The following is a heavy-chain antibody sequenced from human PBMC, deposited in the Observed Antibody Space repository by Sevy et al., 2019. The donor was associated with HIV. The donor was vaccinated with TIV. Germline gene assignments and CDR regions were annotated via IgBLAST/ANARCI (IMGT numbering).Heavy chain of an antibody. CDR2: ISSSSSTI. CDR3: ARGREWSYYDFWSGYYRNYYYYGMDV. Sequence: GGSLRLSCAASGFTFSSYSMNWVRQAPGKGLEWVSYISSSSSTIYYADSVKGRFTISRDNAKNSLYLQMNSLRDEDTAGYYCARGREWSYYDFWSGYYRNYYYYGMDVWGQGTTVTVSS. V-gene: IGHV3-48*02. CDR1: GFTFSSYS. D-gene: IGHD3-3*01. J-gene: IGHJ6*02.